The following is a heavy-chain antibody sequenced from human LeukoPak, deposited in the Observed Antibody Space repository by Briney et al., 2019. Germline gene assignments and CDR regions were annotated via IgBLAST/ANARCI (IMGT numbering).Heavy chain of an antibody. V-gene: IGHV4-34*01. CDR2: INHSGST. CDR1: GGSFSGYY. Sequence: TSETLSLTCAVYGGSFSGYYWSWIRQPPGKGLEWIGEINHSGSTNYNPSLKSRVTISVDTSKNQFSLKLSSVTAADTAVYYCARGGRRQWLAPLDYWGQGTLVTVSS. D-gene: IGHD6-19*01. J-gene: IGHJ4*02. CDR3: ARGGRRQWLAPLDY.